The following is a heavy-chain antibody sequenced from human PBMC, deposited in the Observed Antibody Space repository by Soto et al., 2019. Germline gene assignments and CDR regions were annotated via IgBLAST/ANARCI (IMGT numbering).Heavy chain of an antibody. Sequence: SVKVSCKASGGTFSSYAISWVRQAPGQGLEWMGGIIPIFGTANYAQKFQGRVTITADESTSTAYMELSSLRSEDTAVYYCAVEMATISPRIFDYWGQGTLVTVSS. J-gene: IGHJ4*02. V-gene: IGHV1-69*01. CDR3: AVEMATISPRIFDY. D-gene: IGHD5-12*01. CDR2: IIPIFGTA. CDR1: GGTFSSYA.